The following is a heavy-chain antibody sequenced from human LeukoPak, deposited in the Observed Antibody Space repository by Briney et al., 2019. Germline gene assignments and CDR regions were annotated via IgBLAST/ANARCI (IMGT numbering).Heavy chain of an antibody. CDR3: ARVEATFRQLRVMDV. V-gene: IGHV1-2*06. D-gene: IGHD2/OR15-2a*01. J-gene: IGHJ6*02. CDR2: INPNSGGT. CDR1: GYTFTGYY. Sequence: GASVKVSCKASGYTFTGYYMHWVRQAPGQGLEWMGRINPNSGGTNYAQKFQGRVTMTRDTSISTAYMELSRLRPDDTAVYYCARVEATFRQLRVMDVWGQGTTVTVSS.